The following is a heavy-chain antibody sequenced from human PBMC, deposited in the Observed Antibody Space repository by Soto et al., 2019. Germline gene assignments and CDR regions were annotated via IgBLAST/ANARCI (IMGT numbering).Heavy chain of an antibody. CDR1: GFTFSSYG. D-gene: IGHD1-26*01. CDR2: IWYDGSNK. V-gene: IGHV3-33*01. CDR3: ARERVGATLTYYYYYGMDV. J-gene: IGHJ6*02. Sequence: QVQLVESGGGVVQPGRSLRLSCAASGFTFSSYGMHWVRQAPGKGLEWVAVIWYDGSNKYYADSVKGRFTISRDNSKNKLYLQMNSLRAEDTAVYYCARERVGATLTYYYYYGMDVWGQGTTVTVSS.